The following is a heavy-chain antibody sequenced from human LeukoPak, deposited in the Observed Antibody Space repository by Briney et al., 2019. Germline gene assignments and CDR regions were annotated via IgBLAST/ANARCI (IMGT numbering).Heavy chain of an antibody. V-gene: IGHV3-74*01. CDR1: GFTFSSYW. D-gene: IGHD2-15*01. J-gene: IGHJ4*02. Sequence: PGGSLRLSCAASGFTFSSYWMHWVRQAPGKGLVWVSRINSDGSSTSYADSVKGRFTISRDNAKNTLYLQMNSLRAEDTAVYYCARVGGRLYYFDCWGQGTLVTVSS. CDR3: ARVGGRLYYFDC. CDR2: INSDGSST.